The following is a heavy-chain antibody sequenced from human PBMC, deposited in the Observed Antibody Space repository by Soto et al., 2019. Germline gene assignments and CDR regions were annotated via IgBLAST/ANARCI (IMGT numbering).Heavy chain of an antibody. V-gene: IGHV3-11*06. CDR2: ISSSSSYT. CDR3: ARGTSLLWFGPPGPPFDY. Sequence: GSLRLAGSASGFTFSDYYMSWIRQAPGKGLEWVSYISSSSSYTNYADSVKVRFTISRDNAKNSLYLQMNSLRAEDTAVYYRARGTSLLWFGPPGPPFDYWGQGTLVTVSS. CDR1: GFTFSDYY. J-gene: IGHJ4*02. D-gene: IGHD3-10*01.